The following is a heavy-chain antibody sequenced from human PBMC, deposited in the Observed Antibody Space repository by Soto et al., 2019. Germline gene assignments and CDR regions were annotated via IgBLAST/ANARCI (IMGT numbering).Heavy chain of an antibody. CDR3: ARRPYDYVWGSYRHYYFDY. CDR2: IYPGDSDT. CDR1: GYSFTSYW. D-gene: IGHD3-16*02. J-gene: IGHJ4*02. V-gene: IGHV5-51*01. Sequence: GESLKISCTGSGYSFTSYWNGWVRQMPGKGLEWMGIIYPGDSDTRYSPSFQGQVTISADKSISTAYLQWSSLKASDTAMYYCARRPYDYVWGSYRHYYFDYWGQGTLVTVSS.